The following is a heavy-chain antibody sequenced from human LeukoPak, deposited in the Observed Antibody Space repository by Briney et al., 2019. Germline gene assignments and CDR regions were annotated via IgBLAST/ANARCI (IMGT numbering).Heavy chain of an antibody. V-gene: IGHV4-30-2*01. Sequence: SETLSLTCAVSGGSISSGGYFWSWIRQPPGKGLEWIGYIYHNGNTYYSPSLKSRVTISVDRSKNQLSLKLSSVTAADTAMYYCASGGYSYGFDYWGQGTLVTVSS. CDR1: GGSISSGGYF. CDR3: ASGGYSYGFDY. D-gene: IGHD5-18*01. CDR2: IYHNGNT. J-gene: IGHJ4*02.